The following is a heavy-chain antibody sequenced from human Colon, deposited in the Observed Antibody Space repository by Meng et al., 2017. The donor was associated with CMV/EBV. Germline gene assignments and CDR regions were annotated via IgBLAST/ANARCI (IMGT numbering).Heavy chain of an antibody. CDR2: IYSNGRI. V-gene: IGHV4-4*07. Sequence: QVQLQESGQGLVKPSEPLPLTFTVSGCSINGHYWTWIRRPAGEGLQWLGRIYSNGRIDENYSLRSRVTISVDTSKNQLSLRLTSVTAADTAVYYCGRAGARGVPIDVWGRGTLVTVSS. D-gene: IGHD3-10*01. J-gene: IGHJ1*01. CDR3: GRAGARGVPIDV. CDR1: GCSINGHY.